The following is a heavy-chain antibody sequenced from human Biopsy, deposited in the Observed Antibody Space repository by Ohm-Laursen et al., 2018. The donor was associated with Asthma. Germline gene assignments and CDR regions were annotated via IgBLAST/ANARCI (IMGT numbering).Heavy chain of an antibody. V-gene: IGHV2-26*01. CDR2: IFSNDAK. Sequence: TQTLTLTCTVSGFSLSNARMGVSWIRQSPGKALEWLGHIFSNDAKAYSTSLKSRLTISKDTSKGQVVLTMTNMNPVDTATYYCARVHYYDSTGYGADSWGPGTLVTVSS. CDR1: GFSLSNARMG. D-gene: IGHD3-22*01. CDR3: ARVHYYDSTGYGADS. J-gene: IGHJ4*02.